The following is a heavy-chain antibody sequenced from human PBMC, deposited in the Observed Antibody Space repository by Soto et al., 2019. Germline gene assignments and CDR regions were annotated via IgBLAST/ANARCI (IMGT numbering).Heavy chain of an antibody. CDR2: ISGSGGST. CDR3: AKDSYDSSGYSDFDY. CDR1: GFTFSSYA. Sequence: GGSLRLSCAASGFTFSSYAMSWVRQAPGKGLEWVSAISGSGGSTYYADSVKGRFTISRDNSKNTLYLQMNSLRAEDTAVYYCAKDSYDSSGYSDFDYWGQGTLVTVSS. V-gene: IGHV3-23*01. J-gene: IGHJ4*02. D-gene: IGHD3-22*01.